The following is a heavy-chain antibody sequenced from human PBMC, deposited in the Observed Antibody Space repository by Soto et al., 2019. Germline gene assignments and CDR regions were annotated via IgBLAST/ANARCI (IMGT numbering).Heavy chain of an antibody. D-gene: IGHD3-10*01. CDR1: GGTFSSYA. V-gene: IGHV1-69*13. CDR2: IIPIFGTA. Sequence: ASVKVSCKASGGTFSSYAISWVRQAPGQGLEWMGGIIPIFGTANYAQKFQGRVTITADESTSTAYMELSSLRSEDTAVYYCARDDHYRYYYYYGMDVWGQGTTVTVSS. J-gene: IGHJ6*02. CDR3: ARDDHYRYYYYYGMDV.